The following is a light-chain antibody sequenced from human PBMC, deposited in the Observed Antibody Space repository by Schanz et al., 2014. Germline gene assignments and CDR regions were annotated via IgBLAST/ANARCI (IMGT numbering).Light chain of an antibody. CDR2: AAS. V-gene: IGKV1-5*01. CDR1: QSISSW. CDR3: QQYSSYSYT. J-gene: IGKJ2*01. Sequence: DIQMTQSPSTLSASVGDRVTITCRASQSISSWLAWYQQRPGKAPKLLIYAASNLQSGVPSRFSGSGSGTEFTLTISSLQPDDFASYYCQQYSSYSYTFGQGTKVDVK.